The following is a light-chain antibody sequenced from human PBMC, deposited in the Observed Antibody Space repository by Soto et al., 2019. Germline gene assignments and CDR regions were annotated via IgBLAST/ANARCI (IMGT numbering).Light chain of an antibody. V-gene: IGKV3D-15*01. CDR3: QQYNNWPWT. Sequence: EIVMTQSPATLSLSPGEIATLSCRASQSVSSKLAWYQQKPGQAPRLLIYGASSRATGIPDRFSGSGSGTDFTLTISSLQSEDFAVYYCQQYNNWPWTFGQGTKVDIK. J-gene: IGKJ1*01. CDR2: GAS. CDR1: QSVSSK.